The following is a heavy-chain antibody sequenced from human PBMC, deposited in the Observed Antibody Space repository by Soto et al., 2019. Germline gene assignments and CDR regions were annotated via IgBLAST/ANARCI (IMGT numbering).Heavy chain of an antibody. Sequence: SETLSLTCAVSGGSISSYYWNWIRQAPGKGLEWIGYINYSGFTNSSPSLKGRVTMSVDTSKNQFSLKLSSVTAADTAVYYCARGTGVYPGDYVDYWGQGTLVTVSS. CDR2: INYSGFT. J-gene: IGHJ4*02. D-gene: IGHD2-8*02. V-gene: IGHV4-59*01. CDR3: ARGTGVYPGDYVDY. CDR1: GGSISSYY.